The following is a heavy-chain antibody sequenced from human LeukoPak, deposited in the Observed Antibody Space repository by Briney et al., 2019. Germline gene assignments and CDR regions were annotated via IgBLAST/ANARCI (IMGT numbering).Heavy chain of an antibody. CDR1: GASISSNSYY. J-gene: IGHJ4*02. CDR3: ASGVALGYFDY. Sequence: SETLSLTCTVSGASISSNSYYWGWIRQPPGKGLEWIGSIYHSGSTYYNPSLKSRVTISVDTSKNQFSLKLSSVTAADTAVYYCASGVALGYFDYWGQGTLVTVSS. V-gene: IGHV4-39*07. D-gene: IGHD7-27*01. CDR2: IYHSGST.